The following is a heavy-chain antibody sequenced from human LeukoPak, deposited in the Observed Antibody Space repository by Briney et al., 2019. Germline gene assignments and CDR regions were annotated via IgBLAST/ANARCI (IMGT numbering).Heavy chain of an antibody. D-gene: IGHD3-10*01. CDR1: GGSISSYY. J-gene: IGHJ4*02. Sequence: PSETLSLTCSVSGGSISSYYWSWIRQPPGKGLEWIGYIYYSGRTSYNPSLKSRVTISVDTSKNQFSLKLSSVTAADTAVYYCARQSTYYYGSGSQIDYWGQGTLVTVSS. CDR3: ARQSTYYYGSGSQIDY. CDR2: IYYSGRT. V-gene: IGHV4-59*01.